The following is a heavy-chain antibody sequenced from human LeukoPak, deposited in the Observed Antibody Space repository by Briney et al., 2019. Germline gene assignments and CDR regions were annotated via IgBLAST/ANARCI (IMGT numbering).Heavy chain of an antibody. CDR2: ISWNSGSI. Sequence: PGGSLRLSCAASGFTFDDYAMHWVRQAPGKGLEWVSGISWNSGSIGYADSVKGRFTISRDNAKNSLYLQMNSLRAEDTAVYYCARVYGSGSYLLYYYYNMDVWGKGTTVTISS. CDR1: GFTFDDYA. V-gene: IGHV3-9*01. CDR3: ARVYGSGSYLLYYYYNMDV. J-gene: IGHJ6*03. D-gene: IGHD3-10*01.